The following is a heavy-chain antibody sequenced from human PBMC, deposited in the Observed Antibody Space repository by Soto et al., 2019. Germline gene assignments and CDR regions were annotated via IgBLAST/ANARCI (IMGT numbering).Heavy chain of an antibody. CDR2: IYHSGST. CDR1: GGSISSSNW. Sequence: SETLSLTCAVSGGSISSSNWWSWVRQPPGKGLEWIGEIYHSGSTNYNPSLKSRVTISVDKSKNQFSLKLSSVTAADTAVYYCAKIVKLGYCSSNSCFEYNWLDPWGQGTMVTVYS. D-gene: IGHD2-2*01. CDR3: AKIVKLGYCSSNSCFEYNWLDP. J-gene: IGHJ5*02. V-gene: IGHV4-4*02.